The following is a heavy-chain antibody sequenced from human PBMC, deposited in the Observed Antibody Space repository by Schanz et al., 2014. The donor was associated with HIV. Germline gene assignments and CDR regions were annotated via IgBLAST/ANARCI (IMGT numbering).Heavy chain of an antibody. CDR2: INPNSGAS. Sequence: QVHLVQSGAEVRKPGASVKVSCKTSGYIFTDYYLHWVRQAPGQGLEWMGWINPNSGASKFVQKFQGRVAMTRDTSMSTAFMEMTRLRSDDTAVYFCARDPSGRPTSTMDVWGQGTTVTVS. D-gene: IGHD1-26*01. J-gene: IGHJ6*02. V-gene: IGHV1-2*02. CDR1: GYIFTDYY. CDR3: ARDPSGRPTSTMDV.